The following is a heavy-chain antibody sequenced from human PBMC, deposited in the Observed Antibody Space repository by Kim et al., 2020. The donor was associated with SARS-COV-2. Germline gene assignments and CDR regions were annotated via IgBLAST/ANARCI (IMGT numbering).Heavy chain of an antibody. CDR3: ARQTNDGFDM. J-gene: IGHJ3*02. CDR2: AT. Sequence: ATKYPQTLKGRVTMTRATSISTAYMELTRLRYDDTVVYYCARQTNDGFDMWGQGTMVTVSS. V-gene: IGHV1-2*05.